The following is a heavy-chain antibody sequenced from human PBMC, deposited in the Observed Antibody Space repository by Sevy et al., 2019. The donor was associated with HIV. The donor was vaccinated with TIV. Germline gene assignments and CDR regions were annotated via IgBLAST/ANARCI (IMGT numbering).Heavy chain of an antibody. D-gene: IGHD1-1*01. V-gene: IGHV1-69*13. Sequence: ASVKVSCKASGGTFNSFAITWVRQAPGQGLEWMGGIIAVYRTAHDPQKFQGRLEITADGSTSTAYMELSGLTSEDTALYFCAKVGFNSNGEKYYYYAMDVWGQGTTVTVSS. J-gene: IGHJ6*02. CDR3: AKVGFNSNGEKYYYYAMDV. CDR1: GGTFNSFA. CDR2: IIAVYRTA.